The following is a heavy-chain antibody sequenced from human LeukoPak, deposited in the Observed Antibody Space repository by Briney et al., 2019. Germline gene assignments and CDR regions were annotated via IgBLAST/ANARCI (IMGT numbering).Heavy chain of an antibody. D-gene: IGHD4-17*01. CDR1: GFSFNNYV. J-gene: IGHJ4*02. CDR2: ISGSGGDT. CDR3: AKVFRSGDLFVSDS. Sequence: GGSLRLSCAASGFSFNNYVMSWVRQAPGKGLEWVSGISGSGGDTYNADSVKGRFTISRDNSKNTLYLQMNSLRTEDSGIYHCAKVFRSGDLFVSDSWGQGTLVTVS. V-gene: IGHV3-23*01.